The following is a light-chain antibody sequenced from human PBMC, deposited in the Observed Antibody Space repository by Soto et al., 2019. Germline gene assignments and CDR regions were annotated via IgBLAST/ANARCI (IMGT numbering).Light chain of an antibody. CDR2: GTS. V-gene: IGKV3-20*01. Sequence: DIVLTQSPGTLSLSPGDRATLSCRASQSVSSSYLAWYRQKPGQAPRLLIHGTSSRATGTPDRFTGSGSGTDFTLTITRLEPEDFAVYYCQQYGTSPITFGQGRRLENK. J-gene: IGKJ5*01. CDR3: QQYGTSPIT. CDR1: QSVSSSY.